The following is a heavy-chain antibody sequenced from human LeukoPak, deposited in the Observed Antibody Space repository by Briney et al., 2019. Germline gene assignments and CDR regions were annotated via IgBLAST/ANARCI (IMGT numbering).Heavy chain of an antibody. CDR1: GFTFSSYG. D-gene: IGHD4-17*01. Sequence: GGSLRLSCAASGFTFSSYGMHWVRQAPGKGLEWVAFIRYDGIYKYYADSVKGRFTISRDNAKNSLYLQTNSLRAEDTAVYYCARIPTSYDYGDYGPRYYYYMDVWGKGTTVTISS. J-gene: IGHJ6*03. CDR3: ARIPTSYDYGDYGPRYYYYMDV. V-gene: IGHV3-30*02. CDR2: IRYDGIYK.